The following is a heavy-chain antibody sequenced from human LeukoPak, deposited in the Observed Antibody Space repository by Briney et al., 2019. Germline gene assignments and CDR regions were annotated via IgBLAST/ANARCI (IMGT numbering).Heavy chain of an antibody. Sequence: GGALRLPCVASGFPFTFHAMGAAPQAPGKGGEWVSVIDSGGSTYYADSVKGRFTISRHNSKNTLYLQMNSLRAEDTTVYYCARATAKWPLDDWGQGTLVTVSS. CDR1: GFPFTFHA. V-gene: IGHV3-53*04. J-gene: IGHJ4*02. CDR3: ARATAKWPLDD. CDR2: IDSGGST. D-gene: IGHD5-12*01.